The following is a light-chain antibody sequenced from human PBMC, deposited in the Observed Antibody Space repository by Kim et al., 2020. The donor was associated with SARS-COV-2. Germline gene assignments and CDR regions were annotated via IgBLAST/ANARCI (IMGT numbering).Light chain of an antibody. J-gene: IGKJ1*01. CDR1: QSISSY. CDR2: PAS. Sequence: DIQMTQSPSSLSASVGDRVTITCRASQSISSYLNWYQQKPGKAPKLLIYPASSLEGGVPSRFSGSGSGTDFTLTISSLQAEDFATYYCQQSYSTPQTFGQGTKVDIK. V-gene: IGKV1-39*01. CDR3: QQSYSTPQT.